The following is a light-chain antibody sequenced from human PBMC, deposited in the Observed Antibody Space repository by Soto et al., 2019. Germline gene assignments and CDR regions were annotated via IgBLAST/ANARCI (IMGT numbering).Light chain of an antibody. CDR3: HQYNDWPPA. CDR2: DVF. Sequence: DIVMTQSPDTLSVSPGERATLSCRASQSVGRNLAWYQQIPGQAPRLLVYDVFTRASGIPARFTGSGSGTEFTLTISSLQSEDFAVFYCHQYNDWPPAFGQGTKVDIK. V-gene: IGKV3-15*01. CDR1: QSVGRN. J-gene: IGKJ1*01.